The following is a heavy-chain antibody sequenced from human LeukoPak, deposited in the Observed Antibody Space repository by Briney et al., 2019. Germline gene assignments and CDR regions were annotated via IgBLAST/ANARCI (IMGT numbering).Heavy chain of an antibody. D-gene: IGHD3-22*01. CDR1: GGSISSHY. J-gene: IGHJ3*02. CDR3: ARDYYDSRGDAFDI. Sequence: SETLSLTCTVSGGSISSHYWSWIRQPPGKGLEWIGYIFYSGPTNYSPCLKSRVNISVDTSKNQVSLRLSTVTAADTAVYYCARDYYDSRGDAFDIWGQGTMVSVSS. V-gene: IGHV4-59*11. CDR2: IFYSGPT.